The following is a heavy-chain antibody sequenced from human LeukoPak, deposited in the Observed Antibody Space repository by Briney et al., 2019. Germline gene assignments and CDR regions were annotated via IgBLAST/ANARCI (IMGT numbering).Heavy chain of an antibody. CDR1: GYTFIDYW. J-gene: IGHJ6*02. CDR2: IFLADSDT. D-gene: IGHD2-8*02. Sequence: GESLKISCQDSGYTFIDYWIGWVRQVSGKGLEWMGIIFLADSDTKYSPSFQGQVTISVDRSTSTAYLQWSSLKASDTAVYYCARHGLEGCTGGRCFQSFHYYGMDVWGQGTAVTVSS. V-gene: IGHV5-51*01. CDR3: ARHGLEGCTGGRCFQSFHYYGMDV.